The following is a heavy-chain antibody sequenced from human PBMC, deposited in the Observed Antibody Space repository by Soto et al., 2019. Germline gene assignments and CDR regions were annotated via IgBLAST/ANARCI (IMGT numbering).Heavy chain of an antibody. CDR3: ARDSTEYSGMDV. Sequence: GVLRLSCAASGFTFSSYWMHWVRQAPGKGLVRVSRINSDGSSTSYADSVKGRFTISRDNAKNTLYLQMNSLRAEDTAVYYCARDSTEYSGMDVWGQGTTVTVSS. CDR1: GFTFSSYW. V-gene: IGHV3-74*01. J-gene: IGHJ6*02. CDR2: INSDGSST.